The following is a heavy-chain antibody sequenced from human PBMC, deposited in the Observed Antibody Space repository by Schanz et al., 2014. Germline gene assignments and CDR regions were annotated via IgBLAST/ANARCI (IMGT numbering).Heavy chain of an antibody. V-gene: IGHV3-30-3*01. D-gene: IGHD2-2*01. CDR2: ISYDGRNK. CDR1: GFTFRDYY. J-gene: IGHJ4*02. CDR3: AKDSTHIDIVLVPTAIDY. Sequence: QVQLVESGGGLVKPGGSLRLSCAASGFTFRDYYMSWIRQAPGKGLEWVAVISYDGRNKYYADSVKGRFTVSRDNARNSLYLHMNTLGAEDTAVYYCAKDSTHIDIVLVPTAIDYWGQGTLVTVSS.